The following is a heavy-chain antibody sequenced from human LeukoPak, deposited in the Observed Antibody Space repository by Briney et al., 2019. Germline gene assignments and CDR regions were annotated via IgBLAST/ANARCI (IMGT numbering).Heavy chain of an antibody. J-gene: IGHJ3*02. Sequence: ASVKVSCKVSGYTLTELSMHWVRQAPGKGLEWMGGFDPEDGETIYAQKFQGRVTMTEDTSTDTAYMELSSLRSEDTAVYYCANDPYGSGSFSAFDIWGQGTMVTVSS. CDR2: FDPEDGET. D-gene: IGHD3-10*01. V-gene: IGHV1-24*01. CDR1: GYTLTELS. CDR3: ANDPYGSGSFSAFDI.